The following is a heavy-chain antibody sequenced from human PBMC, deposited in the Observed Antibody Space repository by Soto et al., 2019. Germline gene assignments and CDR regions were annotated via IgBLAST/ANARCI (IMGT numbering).Heavy chain of an antibody. Sequence: SETLSLTCTVSGGSITSSSHFWGWVRQPPGKGLEWIGTIYFTGNTYYTPSLKSRLTMSIDTSKNVFSLKINSVTAADTAVYYCAGQYFTIAAASYGRSNWFDPWGQGTLVTVSS. D-gene: IGHD6-25*01. CDR2: IYFTGNT. V-gene: IGHV4-39*01. J-gene: IGHJ5*02. CDR1: GGSITSSSHF. CDR3: AGQYFTIAAASYGRSNWFDP.